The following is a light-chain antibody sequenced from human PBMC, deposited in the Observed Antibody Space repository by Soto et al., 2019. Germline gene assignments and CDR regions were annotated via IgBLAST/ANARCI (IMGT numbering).Light chain of an antibody. CDR3: MQALQTPLT. Sequence: DIVMTQSPLSLPVTPGEPASTPSRSSQSLLHSNGYNYLDWYLQKPGQSPQLLIYLGSNRASGVPDRFSGSGSGTDFTLKISRVEAEDVGVYYCMQALQTPLTFGGGTKVDIK. CDR1: QSLLHSNGYNY. CDR2: LGS. V-gene: IGKV2-28*01. J-gene: IGKJ4*01.